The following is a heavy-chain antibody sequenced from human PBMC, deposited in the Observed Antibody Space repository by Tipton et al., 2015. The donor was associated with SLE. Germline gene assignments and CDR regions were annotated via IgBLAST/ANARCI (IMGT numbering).Heavy chain of an antibody. V-gene: IGHV4-39*07. J-gene: IGHJ5*02. CDR2: IYHGGTT. Sequence: TLSLTCTVSDGSISNSAYYWAWIRQPPGMGLEWIGSIYHGGTTYYNPSLRSRVTVSVDTSKNQFSLTVNSVTAADTAIYYCARRGLLVVPTWGQGTLVTVSS. D-gene: IGHD2-2*01. CDR1: DGSISNSAYY. CDR3: ARRGLLVVPT.